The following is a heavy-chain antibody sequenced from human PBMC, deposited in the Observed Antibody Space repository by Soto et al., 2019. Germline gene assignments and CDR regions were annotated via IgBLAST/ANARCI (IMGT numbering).Heavy chain of an antibody. J-gene: IGHJ3*02. D-gene: IGHD4-17*01. V-gene: IGHV3-48*01. CDR1: GFTFSSYS. Sequence: GGSLRLSCAASGFTFSSYSMNWVRQAPGKGLEWVSYISSSSSTIYYADSVKGRFTISRDNAKNSLYLQMNSLRAEDTAVYYCARGGYGDQHDAFDIWGQGTMVTVS. CDR2: ISSSSSTI. CDR3: ARGGYGDQHDAFDI.